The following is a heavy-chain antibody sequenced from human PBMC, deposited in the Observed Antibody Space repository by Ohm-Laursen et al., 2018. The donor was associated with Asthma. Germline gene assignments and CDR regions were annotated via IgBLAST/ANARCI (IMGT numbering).Heavy chain of an antibody. CDR2: IYYSGST. CDR1: GGSISSGDYY. V-gene: IGHV4-31*02. D-gene: IGHD1-26*01. J-gene: IGHJ6*02. Sequence: TLSLTCTVSGGSISSGDYYWSWIRQPPGKGLEWIGYIYYSGSTYYNPSLKSRVTISVDTSKNQFSLKLSSVTAADTAVYYCARGILPAGSGSYGMDVWGQGTTVTVSS. CDR3: ARGILPAGSGSYGMDV.